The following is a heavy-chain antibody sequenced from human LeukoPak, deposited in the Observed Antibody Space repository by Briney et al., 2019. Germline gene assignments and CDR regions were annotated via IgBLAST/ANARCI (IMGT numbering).Heavy chain of an antibody. CDR3: ARVTYTDRLNSYFDY. Sequence: VASVKVSCKASGYSFTAYYIHWVRQAPGQGLEWMGWINPNSGGTNYAQKFQGRVTMTRDTSISTAYMELSRLRSDDTAVYYCARVTYTDRLNSYFDYWGQGTLVTVSS. J-gene: IGHJ4*02. D-gene: IGHD3-16*01. CDR2: INPNSGGT. CDR1: GYSFTAYY. V-gene: IGHV1-2*02.